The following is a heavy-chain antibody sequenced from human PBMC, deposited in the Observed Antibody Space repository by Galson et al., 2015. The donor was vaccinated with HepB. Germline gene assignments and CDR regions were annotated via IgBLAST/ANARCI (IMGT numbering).Heavy chain of an antibody. D-gene: IGHD3-3*01. CDR2: INYNGDT. V-gene: IGHV4-59*01. CDR1: GDSISTYY. CDR3: ARDNLLWSGHPGWFDS. J-gene: IGHJ5*01. Sequence: SETLSLTCSVSGDSISTYYWTWMRQPPGKGLEWIGYINYNGDTNQNPSLKSRVTMSVDTSKSQFFLKLNSLTAADTGVYYCARDNLLWSGHPGWFDSWGQGILVIVSS.